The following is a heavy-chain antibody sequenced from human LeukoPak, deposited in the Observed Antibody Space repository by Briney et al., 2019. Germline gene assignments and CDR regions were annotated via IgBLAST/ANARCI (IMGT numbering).Heavy chain of an antibody. CDR3: ARDNGWWEPHAFDI. V-gene: IGHV4-4*07. CDR2: IYNSGST. J-gene: IGHJ3*02. CDR1: GGSISSYY. Sequence: SETLSLTCTVSGGSISSYYWSWIRQPAGKGLEWIGRIYNSGSTNYKPSLKSRVTMSVDTSKNQFSLKLSSVTAADTAVYYCARDNGWWEPHAFDIWGGGTMVTVSS. D-gene: IGHD1-26*01.